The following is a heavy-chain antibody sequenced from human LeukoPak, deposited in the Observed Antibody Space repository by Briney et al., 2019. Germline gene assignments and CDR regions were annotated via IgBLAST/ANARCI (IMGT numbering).Heavy chain of an antibody. CDR3: TAVRWELLDY. D-gene: IGHD1-26*01. J-gene: IGHJ4*02. CDR1: GFTFDHYA. V-gene: IGHV3-49*03. Sequence: GGSLRLSCTTSGFTFDHYAMSWFRQAPGKGLEWVSFIRSKGYGGTTEYAASVKGRFTISRDDSKSIAYLEMNSLKTEDTAVYYCTAVRWELLDYWGQGTLVTVSS. CDR2: IRSKGYGGTT.